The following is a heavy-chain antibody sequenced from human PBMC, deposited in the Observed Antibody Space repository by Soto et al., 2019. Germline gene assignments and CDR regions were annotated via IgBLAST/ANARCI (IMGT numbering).Heavy chain of an antibody. J-gene: IGHJ4*02. CDR2: IYYSGST. Sequence: QVQLQESGPGLVKPSQTRSLTCTVSGGSISSGSYYWSWIRQHPGKGLEWIGYIYYSGSTYYNPSLKSRVSISIDTSENQFSLRLSSVNAADTAVYYCARDGGVGPIDYWGQGTLVTVSS. V-gene: IGHV4-31*03. D-gene: IGHD3-16*01. CDR1: GGSISSGSYY. CDR3: ARDGGVGPIDY.